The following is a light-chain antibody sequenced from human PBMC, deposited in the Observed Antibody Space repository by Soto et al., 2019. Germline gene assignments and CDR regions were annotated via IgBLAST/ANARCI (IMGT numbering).Light chain of an antibody. V-gene: IGLV2-23*01. CDR1: SSDVGSYNL. CDR3: CSYAGSTSFYVV. Sequence: QSALTQPASVSGSPGQSITISCTGTSSDVGSYNLVSWYQQHPGKAPKLMIYDGDKRPSGVSSRFSGSKSGNTASLTVSGIQDEDEAEYYCCSYAGSTSFYVVFCGGAKLAVL. CDR2: DGD. J-gene: IGLJ2*01.